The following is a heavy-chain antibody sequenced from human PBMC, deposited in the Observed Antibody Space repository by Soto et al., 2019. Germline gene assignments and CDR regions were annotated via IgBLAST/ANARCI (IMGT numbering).Heavy chain of an antibody. V-gene: IGHV3-23*01. Sequence: EVQLLESGGGLVQPGGSLRLSCAASGFTFSSYAMSWVRQAPGKGLEWVSAISGSGGSTYYADSVKGRFTISRDNSKNTLYLQMNSLRAEDTAVYYCAKYVIDYYDSSGLPYYFDYWGQGTLVTVSS. CDR3: AKYVIDYYDSSGLPYYFDY. CDR1: GFTFSSYA. J-gene: IGHJ4*02. D-gene: IGHD3-22*01. CDR2: ISGSGGST.